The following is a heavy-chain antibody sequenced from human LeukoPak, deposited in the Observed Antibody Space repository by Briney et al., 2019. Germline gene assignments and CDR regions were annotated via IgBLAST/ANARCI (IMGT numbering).Heavy chain of an antibody. CDR2: IVGSGANT. J-gene: IGHJ4*02. D-gene: IGHD3-9*01. CDR3: AKWGDSDVLTGYYDPDN. Sequence: GASLRLSCAASGFIFSNYAMSWARQAPGKGLEWVSAIVGSGANTYYADSGKGRLTISRDNPRNTLYLQMNSLRAEDTAVYYCAKWGDSDVLTGYYDPDNWGQGTLVTVSS. CDR1: GFIFSNYA. V-gene: IGHV3-23*01.